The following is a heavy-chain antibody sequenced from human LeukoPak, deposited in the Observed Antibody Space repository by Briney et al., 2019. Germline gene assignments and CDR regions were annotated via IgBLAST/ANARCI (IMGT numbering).Heavy chain of an antibody. CDR1: GFTFSDYY. D-gene: IGHD4-11*01. Sequence: GGSLRLSCAASGFTFSDYYMSWVRQAPGKGLEWVSYISSSGSTIHYADSVRGRFTISRDNAKKSLYLQMNSLRAEDTAVYYYARPGLPFYYYYMDVWGKGTTVIVSS. CDR2: ISSSGSTI. CDR3: ARPGLPFYYYYMDV. V-gene: IGHV3-11*04. J-gene: IGHJ6*03.